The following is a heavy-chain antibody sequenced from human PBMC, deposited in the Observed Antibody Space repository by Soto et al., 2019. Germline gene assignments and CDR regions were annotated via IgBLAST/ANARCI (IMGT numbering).Heavy chain of an antibody. CDR2: ISGSGADT. CDR1: GFIFSNYA. D-gene: IGHD2-15*01. V-gene: IGHV3-23*01. Sequence: EVQLLESGGGLVQPGGSLRLSCAPSGFIFSNYAMSWVRQARGKGLEWVSAISGSGADTYYTESEKGRFTISRDNFKNTLYLQMNSLRAEDTAVYYSAKDTGRGGGSVFDYWGQGTLVTVSS. J-gene: IGHJ4*02. CDR3: AKDTGRGGGSVFDY.